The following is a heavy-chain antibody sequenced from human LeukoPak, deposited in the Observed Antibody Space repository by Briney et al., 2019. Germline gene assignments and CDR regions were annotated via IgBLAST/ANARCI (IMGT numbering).Heavy chain of an antibody. Sequence: SETLSLTCTVSGGSISSYYWSWIRQPPGKGLEWIGYIYYTGSTNYNPSLKSRVTISVDTSKNQFSLKLSSVTPADTAVYYCARGNSGSYYGFDYWGQGTLVTVSS. CDR3: ARGNSGSYYGFDY. D-gene: IGHD1-26*01. V-gene: IGHV4-59*01. CDR1: GGSISSYY. J-gene: IGHJ4*02. CDR2: IYYTGST.